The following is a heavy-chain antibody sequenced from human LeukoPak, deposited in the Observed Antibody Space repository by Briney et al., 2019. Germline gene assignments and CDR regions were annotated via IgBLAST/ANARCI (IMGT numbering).Heavy chain of an antibody. V-gene: IGHV4-30-4*01. CDR1: GGSISSGDYY. D-gene: IGHD3-9*01. Sequence: SETLSLTCTVSGGSISSGDYYWSWIRQPPGKGLEWIGYIYYSGSTYYNPSLKSRVTISVDTSKNQFSLKLSSVTDADTAVYYCASVDWSNAFDIWGQGTMVTVSS. CDR2: IYYSGST. J-gene: IGHJ3*02. CDR3: ASVDWSNAFDI.